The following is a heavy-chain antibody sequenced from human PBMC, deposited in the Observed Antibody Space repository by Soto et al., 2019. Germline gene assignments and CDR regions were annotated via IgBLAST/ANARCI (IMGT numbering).Heavy chain of an antibody. CDR3: ASRKSSPYFDY. J-gene: IGHJ4*02. V-gene: IGHV4-59*08. CDR1: GFSISNHN. CDR2: ICYSGST. Sequence: PSETLSLTCSDSGFSISNHNWGWIRLPPGKGLEWIGYICYSGSTCYNPSLNSRVTISVDTSKNQFSLKLSSVTAADTAVYYCASRKSSPYFDYWGQGTLVTVSS. D-gene: IGHD3-10*01.